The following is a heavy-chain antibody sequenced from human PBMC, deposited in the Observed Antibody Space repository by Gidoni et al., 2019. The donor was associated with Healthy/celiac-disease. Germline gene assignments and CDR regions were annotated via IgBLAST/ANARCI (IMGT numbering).Heavy chain of an antibody. CDR2: NYYRGST. CDR3: AREYYDILTGHYRGAFDI. Sequence: QVQLQESGPGLVKPSETLSLTCTVSGGSVSSGRYYWSWIRQPHGKGLEWIGYNYYRGSTNYNPSLKSRVTISVDTSKNQFSLKLSSVTAADTAVYYCAREYYDILTGHYRGAFDIWGQGTMVTVSS. J-gene: IGHJ3*02. D-gene: IGHD3-9*01. CDR1: GGSVSSGRYY. V-gene: IGHV4-61*01.